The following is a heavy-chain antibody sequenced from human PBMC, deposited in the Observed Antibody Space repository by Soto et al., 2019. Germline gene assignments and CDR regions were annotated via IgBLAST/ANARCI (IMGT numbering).Heavy chain of an antibody. CDR3: AKGPRIAVAGTGSDH. J-gene: IGHJ4*02. Sequence: PGGSLRLSCAASGFTFSSYAMSWVRQAPGKGLEWVSAISGSGGSTYYADSVKGRFTISRDNSKNTLYLQMNSLRAEDTAVYYCAKGPRIAVAGTGSDHWGQGTLVTVSS. CDR1: GFTFSSYA. D-gene: IGHD6-19*01. V-gene: IGHV3-23*01. CDR2: ISGSGGST.